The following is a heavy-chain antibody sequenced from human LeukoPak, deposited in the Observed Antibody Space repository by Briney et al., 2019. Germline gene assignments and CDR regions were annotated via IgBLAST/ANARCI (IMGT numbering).Heavy chain of an antibody. CDR3: ARDIRPTYYYDSSGSDY. D-gene: IGHD3-22*01. CDR1: GYTFTSYG. V-gene: IGHV1-18*01. Sequence: ASVKVSCKASGYTFTSYGISWVRQAPGQGLEWMGWISAYNGNTNYAQKLQGRVTMTTDTSTSTAYMELRSLRSDDTAVYYCARDIRPTYYYDSSGSDYWGQGTLVTVS. CDR2: ISAYNGNT. J-gene: IGHJ4*02.